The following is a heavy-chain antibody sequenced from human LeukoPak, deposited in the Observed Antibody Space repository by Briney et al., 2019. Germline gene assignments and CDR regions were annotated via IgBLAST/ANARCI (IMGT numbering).Heavy chain of an antibody. CDR2: IYHSGNT. CDR1: GGSITSGGYS. V-gene: IGHV4-30-2*01. D-gene: IGHD5-12*01. J-gene: IGHJ4*02. CDR3: ARDRGYGVNYFDY. Sequence: SQTLSLTCAVSGGSITSGGYSWSWIRQPPGKGLEWIGYIYHSGNTYYNPSLRSRVTISVDTSKDQFSRKLSSVTAADTAVYYCARDRGYGVNYFDYWGQGTLVSVAS.